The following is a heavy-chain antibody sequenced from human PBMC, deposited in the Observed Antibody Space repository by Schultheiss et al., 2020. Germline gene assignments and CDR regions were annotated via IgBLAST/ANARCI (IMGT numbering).Heavy chain of an antibody. Sequence: SETLSLTCAVYGGSFRGYYWSWIRQPPGKGLEWIGYIYYSGSTNYNPSLKSRLTISVDTSKNQFSLKLSSVTAADTAVYYCARDGYCSGGSCYLDYWGQGTLVTVSS. J-gene: IGHJ4*02. CDR2: IYYSGST. D-gene: IGHD2-15*01. CDR3: ARDGYCSGGSCYLDY. CDR1: GGSFRGYY. V-gene: IGHV4-59*01.